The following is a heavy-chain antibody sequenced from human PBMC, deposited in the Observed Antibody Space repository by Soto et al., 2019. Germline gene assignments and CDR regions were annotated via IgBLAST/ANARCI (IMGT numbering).Heavy chain of an antibody. Sequence: GGSLRLSCAASGFTFSSYEMNWVRQAPGKGLEWVSYISSSGSTIYYADSVKGRFTISRDNAKNSLYLQMNSLRAEDTAVYYCARDRMITFGASGMDVWGQGTTVTVSS. CDR3: ARDRMITFGASGMDV. V-gene: IGHV3-48*03. CDR1: GFTFSSYE. D-gene: IGHD3-16*01. J-gene: IGHJ6*02. CDR2: ISSSGSTI.